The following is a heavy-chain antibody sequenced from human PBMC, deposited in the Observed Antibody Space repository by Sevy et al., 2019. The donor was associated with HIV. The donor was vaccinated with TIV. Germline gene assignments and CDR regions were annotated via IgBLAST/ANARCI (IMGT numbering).Heavy chain of an antibody. V-gene: IGHV3-23*01. J-gene: IGHJ6*02. CDR2: LSGSGLTT. CDR3: AKDMYCSGGSCYHKYLHVMDV. Sequence: GGSLRLSCAASGFTFSNFAMSWVRQAPGKGLEWVSALSGSGLTTYYADSVKGRFTISGDNSQNTVYLEMDSLRAEDTAIYYCAKDMYCSGGSCYHKYLHVMDVWSQGTTVTVSS. D-gene: IGHD2-15*01. CDR1: GFTFSNFA.